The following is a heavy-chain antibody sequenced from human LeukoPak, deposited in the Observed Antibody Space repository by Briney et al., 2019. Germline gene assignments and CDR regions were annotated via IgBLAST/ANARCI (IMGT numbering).Heavy chain of an antibody. CDR3: AREVYSSGWSLDY. CDR2: IYYSGST. V-gene: IGHV4-30-4*01. J-gene: IGHJ4*02. Sequence: SQTLSLTCTVSGGSISSGDYYWSWIRQPPGKGLEWIGYIYYSGSTYYNPSLKSRVTISVDTSKNQFSLKLSSVTAADTAVYYCAREVYSSGWSLDYWGQGTLVTVSS. CDR1: GGSISSGDYY. D-gene: IGHD6-19*01.